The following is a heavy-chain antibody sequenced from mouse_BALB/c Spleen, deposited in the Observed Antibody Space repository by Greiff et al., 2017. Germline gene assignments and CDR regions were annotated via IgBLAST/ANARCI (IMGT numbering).Heavy chain of an antibody. CDR2: ISSGGGST. Sequence: EVKLMESGGGLVKPGGSLKLSCAASGFAFSSYDMSWVRQTPEKRLEWVAYISSGGGSTYYPDTVKGRFTISRDNAKNTLYLQMSSLKSEDTAMYYCARHEGRLGSFAYWGQGTLVTVSA. V-gene: IGHV5-12-1*01. CDR1: GFAFSSYD. J-gene: IGHJ3*01. D-gene: IGHD4-1*01. CDR3: ARHEGRLGSFAY.